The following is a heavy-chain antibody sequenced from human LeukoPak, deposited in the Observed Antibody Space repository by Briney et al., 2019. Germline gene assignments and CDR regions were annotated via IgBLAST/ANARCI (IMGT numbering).Heavy chain of an antibody. Sequence: GGSLRLSCAASGFTFSSYSMNWVRQAPGKGLEWVSSISSSSSYIYYAASVKGRFTISRDNAKNSLYLQMNSLRAEDTAVYYCASSRDQPSYYYYYGMDVWGQGTTVTVSS. CDR2: ISSSSSYI. J-gene: IGHJ6*02. D-gene: IGHD2-21*01. V-gene: IGHV3-21*01. CDR3: ASSRDQPSYYYYYGMDV. CDR1: GFTFSSYS.